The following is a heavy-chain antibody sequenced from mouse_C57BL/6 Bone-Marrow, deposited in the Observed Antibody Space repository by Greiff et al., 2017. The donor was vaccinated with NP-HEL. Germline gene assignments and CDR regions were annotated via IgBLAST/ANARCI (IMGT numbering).Heavy chain of an antibody. V-gene: IGHV1-69*01. CDR3: ERDYSNTDYYAMEY. J-gene: IGHJ4*01. Sequence: QVQLQQPGAELVMPGASVKLSCKASGYTFTSYWMHWVKQRPGQGLEWIGEIDPTDSYTNSHQTFTGKSTLTVDKSSSTAYMQLSSLTSEDSAIYYCERDYSNTDYYAMEYGGQGTSATVPS. CDR1: GYTFTSYW. CDR2: IDPTDSYT. D-gene: IGHD2-5*01.